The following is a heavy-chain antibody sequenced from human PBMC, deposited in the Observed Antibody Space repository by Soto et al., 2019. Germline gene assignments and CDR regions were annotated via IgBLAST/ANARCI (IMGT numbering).Heavy chain of an antibody. D-gene: IGHD2-2*01. Sequence: SETLSLTCTVSGGSISSGGYYWSWIRQHPGKGLEWIGYIYYSGSTYYNPSLKSRVTISVDTSKNQFSLKLSSVTAADTAVYYCARGKVCSRTSCPRAPYGMDVWGQGTTVTVSS. J-gene: IGHJ6*02. V-gene: IGHV4-31*03. CDR2: IYYSGST. CDR3: ARGKVCSRTSCPRAPYGMDV. CDR1: GGSISSGGYY.